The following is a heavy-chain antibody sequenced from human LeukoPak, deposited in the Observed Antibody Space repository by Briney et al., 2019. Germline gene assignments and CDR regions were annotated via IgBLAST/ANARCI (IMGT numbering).Heavy chain of an antibody. D-gene: IGHD1-7*01. CDR1: GFTFSSHA. CDR2: ISGNGDST. V-gene: IGHV3-64*01. Sequence: GSLRLSCAASGFTFSSHAMHWVRQAPGKGLEYVSAISGNGDSTYYVNSVKGRFTISRDNSKNTLYLQMGSLRAKDTAVYYCARALSITGTYWFDPWGQGTLVTVSS. J-gene: IGHJ5*02. CDR3: ARALSITGTYWFDP.